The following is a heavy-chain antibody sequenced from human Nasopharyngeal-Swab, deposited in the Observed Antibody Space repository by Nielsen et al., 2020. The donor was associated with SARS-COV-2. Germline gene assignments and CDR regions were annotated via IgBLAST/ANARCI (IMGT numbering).Heavy chain of an antibody. D-gene: IGHD5-24*01. Sequence: GGSLRLSCAASGFDVSGNYMSWFRQAPGNGLEWVSVMYAGGDIYYADSVKGRFTISRDSSKNTLYLQMNSLRVEDTALYYCARDRRDVDNQWGQGTLVTVSS. J-gene: IGHJ4*02. V-gene: IGHV3-53*01. CDR1: GFDVSGNY. CDR2: MYAGGDI. CDR3: ARDRRDVDNQ.